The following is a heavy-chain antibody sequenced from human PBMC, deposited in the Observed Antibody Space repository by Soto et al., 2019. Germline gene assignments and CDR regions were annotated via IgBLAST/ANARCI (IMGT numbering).Heavy chain of an antibody. CDR3: ARGRSHEWELLVQYFDY. J-gene: IGHJ4*02. CDR1: GGSVSNSY. V-gene: IGHV4-59*02. CDR2: VYYSGST. D-gene: IGHD1-26*01. Sequence: SETLSLTCTVSGGSVSNSYWGWIRQPPGKGLEWVAYVYYSGSTNYNPSLGSRVTISVDKSKNQFSLRMTSVTGADTAVYYCARGRSHEWELLVQYFDYWGQGTLVTVSS.